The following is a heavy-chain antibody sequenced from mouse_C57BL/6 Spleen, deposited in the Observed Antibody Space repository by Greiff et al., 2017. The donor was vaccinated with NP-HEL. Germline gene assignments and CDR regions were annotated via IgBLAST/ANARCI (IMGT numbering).Heavy chain of an antibody. D-gene: IGHD1-1*01. Sequence: EVKLVESGPELVKPGASVKISCKASGYSFTDYNMNWVKQSNGKSLEWIGVINPNYGTTSYNQKFKGKATLTVDQSSSTAYMQLNSLTSEDSAVYYCARHRYVTTVVAPYAMDYWGQGTSVTVSS. CDR1: GYSFTDYN. CDR2: INPNYGTT. V-gene: IGHV1-39*01. CDR3: ARHRYVTTVVAPYAMDY. J-gene: IGHJ4*01.